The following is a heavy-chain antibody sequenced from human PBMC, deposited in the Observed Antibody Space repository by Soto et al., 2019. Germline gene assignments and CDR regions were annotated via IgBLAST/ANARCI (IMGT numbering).Heavy chain of an antibody. CDR3: ARTGYGNWLDP. CDR1: GYGFTDYW. Sequence: GESLKISCKASGYGFTDYWITWVRQMPGKGLEWMGRIDPRDSQTNYSPSCQGHVTISAERSSSTAYLQWNSLKASDTAMYYCARTGYGNWLDPWGQGTLVTV. D-gene: IGHD3-10*01. V-gene: IGHV5-10-1*01. J-gene: IGHJ5*02. CDR2: IDPRDSQT.